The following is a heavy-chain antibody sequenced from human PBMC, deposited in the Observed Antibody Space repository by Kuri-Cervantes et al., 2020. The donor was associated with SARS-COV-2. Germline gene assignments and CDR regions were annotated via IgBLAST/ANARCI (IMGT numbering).Heavy chain of an antibody. CDR1: GFTFNTYS. CDR2: ISKGSDTI. Sequence: GGSLRLSCAASGFTFNTYSMDWVRLAPGKGLEWLAYISKGSDTIYYADSVKGRFTISRDNAKNSLYLQMNSLRAEDTAVYYCARDLSRGDFWSGWYHDYWGQGTLVTVSS. CDR3: ARDLSRGDFWSGWYHDY. V-gene: IGHV3-48*01. J-gene: IGHJ4*02. D-gene: IGHD3-3*01.